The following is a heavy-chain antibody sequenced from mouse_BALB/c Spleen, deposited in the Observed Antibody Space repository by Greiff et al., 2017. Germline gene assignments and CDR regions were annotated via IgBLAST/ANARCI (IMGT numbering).Heavy chain of an antibody. Sequence: VQLQQSGAELARPGASVKLSCKASGYTFTSYWMQWVKQRPGQGLEWIGAIYPGDGDTRYTQKFKGKATLTADKSSSTAYMQLSSLASEDSAVYYCARSDGYYEGLAYWGQGTLVTVSA. V-gene: IGHV1-87*01. CDR2: IYPGDGDT. J-gene: IGHJ3*01. D-gene: IGHD2-3*01. CDR1: GYTFTSYW. CDR3: ARSDGYYEGLAY.